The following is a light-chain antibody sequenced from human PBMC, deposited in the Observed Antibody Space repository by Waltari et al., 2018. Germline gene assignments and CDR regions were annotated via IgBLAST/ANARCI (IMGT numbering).Light chain of an antibody. CDR3: CSYAGSPTFVI. V-gene: IGLV2-23*02. CDR1: SSDVGSSHL. Sequence: QSALTQPASVPGSPGQSITLSCPDTSSDVGSSHLVSWYQQRPVKAPRLMIYEVNKRPSGVSNRFSGSKSGNTASLTISGLQAEDEADYYCCSYAGSPTFVIFGGGSKLTVL. J-gene: IGLJ2*01. CDR2: EVN.